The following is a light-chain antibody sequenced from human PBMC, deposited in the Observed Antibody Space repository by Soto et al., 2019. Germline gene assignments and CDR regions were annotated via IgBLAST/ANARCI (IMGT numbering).Light chain of an antibody. CDR2: EVN. CDR1: SSDVGLYDY. Sequence: QSALTQPPSASGSPGQSVTISCAGTSSDVGLYDYVSWYQQHPAKAPKLLIYEVNKRPSGVPDRFSGSKSGNTASLTVSGLQAEDEAHYYCIAYAGSNAVVFGGGTKVTGL. V-gene: IGLV2-8*01. CDR3: IAYAGSNAVV. J-gene: IGLJ2*01.